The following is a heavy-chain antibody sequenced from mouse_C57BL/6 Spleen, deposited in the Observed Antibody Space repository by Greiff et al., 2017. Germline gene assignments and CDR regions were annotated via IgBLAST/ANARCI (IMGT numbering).Heavy chain of an antibody. Sequence: QVHVKQSGAELVKPGASVKMSCKASGYTFTTYPIEWMKQNHGKSLEWIGNFHPYNDDTKYNEKFKGKATLTVEKSSSTVYLELSRLTSDDSAVYYCATRGGYYSNSFAYWGQGTLVTVSA. CDR1: GYTFTTYP. CDR3: ATRGGYYSNSFAY. V-gene: IGHV1-47*01. CDR2: FHPYNDDT. J-gene: IGHJ3*01. D-gene: IGHD2-5*01.